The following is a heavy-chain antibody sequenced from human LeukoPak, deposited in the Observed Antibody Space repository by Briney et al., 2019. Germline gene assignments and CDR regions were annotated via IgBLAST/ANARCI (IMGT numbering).Heavy chain of an antibody. J-gene: IGHJ4*02. CDR2: IYSSGST. D-gene: IGHD4-23*01. V-gene: IGHV4-4*07. Sequence: SETLSLTCTVSGGSINSYYWSWLRQPAGKGLEWIGRIYSSGSTNYNPSLKSRVSMSVDTSKNQFSLKLTSVTAADTAAYYCARGGKATVVTMWGQGILVTVSS. CDR1: GGSINSYY. CDR3: ARGGKATVVTM.